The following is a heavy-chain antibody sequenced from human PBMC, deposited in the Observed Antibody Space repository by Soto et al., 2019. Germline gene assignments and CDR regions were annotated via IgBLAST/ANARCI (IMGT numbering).Heavy chain of an antibody. CDR2: IYYRGST. CDR1: GGSISSTSHY. V-gene: IGHV4-31*03. J-gene: IGHJ2*01. D-gene: IGHD2-15*01. CDR3: ARVLLGDWYVEH. Sequence: PSETLSLSCSVSGGSISSTSHYWSWIRQPPGRGLEWVGYIYYRGSTYSNPSLKSRVTLSVDTSKNQFSLKLTSATAADTAVYYCARVLLGDWYVEHWGRGTLVTVSS.